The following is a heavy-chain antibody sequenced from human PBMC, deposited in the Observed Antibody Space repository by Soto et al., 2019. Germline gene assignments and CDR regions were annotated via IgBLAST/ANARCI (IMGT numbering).Heavy chain of an antibody. J-gene: IGHJ2*01. CDR1: GYTFTSYY. V-gene: IGHV1-46*01. CDR3: ARDKGKGPILTGVWYFDL. D-gene: IGHD3-9*01. Sequence: GSVKVSCKASGYTFTSYYMHWVRQAPGQGLEWMGIINPSGGSTSYAQKFQGRVTMTRDTSTSTVYMELSSLRSEDTAVYYCARDKGKGPILTGVWYFDLWGRGTLVTVSS. CDR2: INPSGGST.